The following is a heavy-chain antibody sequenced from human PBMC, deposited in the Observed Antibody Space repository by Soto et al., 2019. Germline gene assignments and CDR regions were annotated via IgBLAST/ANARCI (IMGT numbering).Heavy chain of an antibody. Sequence: QLQLQESGPGLVKPSETLSLTCSVSDDSINSDKYYWGWIRQPPGKGLEWIGRIYYRGNAYYNPSLPPRVTISLDKSKTQFSLTLNSVTAADSAVYFCARLEGLATISYYFDFWGPGALVTVSS. CDR1: DDSINSDKYY. J-gene: IGHJ4*02. V-gene: IGHV4-39*01. D-gene: IGHD5-12*01. CDR3: ARLEGLATISYYFDF. CDR2: IYYRGNA.